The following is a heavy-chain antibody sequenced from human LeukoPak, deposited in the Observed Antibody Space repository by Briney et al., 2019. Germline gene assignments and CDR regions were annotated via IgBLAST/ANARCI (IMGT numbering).Heavy chain of an antibody. CDR1: GYTFTAHY. Sequence: ASVKVSCKASGYTFTAHYIHWVRQAPGQGLEWLGWINPNSGDTNYARRFHGRVTMTTDTSTSTAYMELRSLRSDDTAVYYCARDYDILTGYRKPPSWFDPWGQGTLVTVSS. CDR2: INPNSGDT. J-gene: IGHJ5*02. V-gene: IGHV1-2*02. CDR3: ARDYDILTGYRKPPSWFDP. D-gene: IGHD3-9*01.